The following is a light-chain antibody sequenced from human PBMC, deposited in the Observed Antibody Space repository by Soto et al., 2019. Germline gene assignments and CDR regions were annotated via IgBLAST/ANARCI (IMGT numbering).Light chain of an antibody. CDR3: QHYVTSLTT. J-gene: IGKJ1*01. V-gene: IGKV3-11*01. Sequence: ILLTQAPATLSLSPGQRATLSCRASQSVSSSLAWYQQKPGQAPRLLIYDASNRATGIPARFSGSGSGTDFTLTISSLESEDFAVYYCQHYVTSLTTFGPGTKVDI. CDR1: QSVSSS. CDR2: DAS.